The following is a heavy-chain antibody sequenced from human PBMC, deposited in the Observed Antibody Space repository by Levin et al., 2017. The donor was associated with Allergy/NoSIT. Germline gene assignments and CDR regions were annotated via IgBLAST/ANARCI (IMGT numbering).Heavy chain of an antibody. D-gene: IGHD3-10*01. CDR1: GFTFSSYG. V-gene: IGHV3-33*01. CDR2: IWYDGSNK. CDR3: ARGPLGGSGWVDYYYYYYMDV. Sequence: GGSLRLSCAASGFTFSSYGMHWVRQAPGKGLEWVAVIWYDGSNKYYADSVKGRFTISRDNSKNTLYLQMNSLRAEDTAVYYCARGPLGGSGWVDYYYYYYMDVWGKGTTVTVSS. J-gene: IGHJ6*03.